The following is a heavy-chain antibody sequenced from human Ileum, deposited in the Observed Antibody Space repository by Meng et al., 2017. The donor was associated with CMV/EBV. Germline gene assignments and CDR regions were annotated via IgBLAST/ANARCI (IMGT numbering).Heavy chain of an antibody. CDR3: ARALGSTSRKNAFDI. CDR2: IIPIFGTA. V-gene: IGHV1-69*05. CDR1: GGTFSSYA. D-gene: IGHD2-2*01. Sequence: SVKVSCKASGGTFSSYAISWVRQAPGQGLEWMGGIIPIFGTANYAQKFQGRVTITTDESTSTAYMELSSLRSEDTAVYYCARALGSTSRKNAFDIWGQGTMVTVSS. J-gene: IGHJ3*02.